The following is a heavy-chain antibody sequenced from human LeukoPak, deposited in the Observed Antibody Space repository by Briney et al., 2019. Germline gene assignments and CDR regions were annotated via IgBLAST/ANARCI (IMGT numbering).Heavy chain of an antibody. CDR2: ISSSGSTI. CDR1: GFTFSSYE. V-gene: IGHV3-48*03. J-gene: IGHJ4*02. CDR3: ARGEYNWNDGYYFDY. D-gene: IGHD1-20*01. Sequence: GGSLRLSCAASGFTFSSYEMNWVRQAPGKGLEWVSYISSSGSTIYYADSVKGRFTISRDNAKNSLYLQMNSLRAEDTAVYYCARGEYNWNDGYYFDYWGQGTLVTVSS.